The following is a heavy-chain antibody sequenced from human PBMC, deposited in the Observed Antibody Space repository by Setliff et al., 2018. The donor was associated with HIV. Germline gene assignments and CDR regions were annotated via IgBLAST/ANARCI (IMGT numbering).Heavy chain of an antibody. CDR1: GFTFSNYA. CDR2: ILSTGERT. CDR3: AKELAASGLGYFDP. V-gene: IGHV3-23*01. Sequence: PGGSLRLSCAASGFTFSNYAMSWVRQAPGEGLEWVSAILSTGERTFYADSVKGRFTISRDNSKNTVYLQMNSLRAEDTAEYYCAKELAASGLGYFDPWGQGTLVTVSS. J-gene: IGHJ5*02. D-gene: IGHD2-21*01.